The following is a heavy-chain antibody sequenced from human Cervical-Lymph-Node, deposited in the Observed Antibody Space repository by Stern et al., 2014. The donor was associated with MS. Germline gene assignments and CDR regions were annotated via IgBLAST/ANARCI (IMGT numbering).Heavy chain of an antibody. J-gene: IGHJ6*02. CDR1: GGTFRSDA. Sequence: QVQLVQSGAEVKKPGSSVKVSCKTYGGTFRSDAISWVRQAPGQGLEWMGGIIPVYAASRNAQKFQDRLTITADESTTTAYMELSSLTSEDTAVYYCARDDGSMGRYYDTGMDVWGQGTTVTVAS. D-gene: IGHD3-22*01. CDR3: ARDDGSMGRYYDTGMDV. CDR2: IIPVYAAS. V-gene: IGHV1-69*01.